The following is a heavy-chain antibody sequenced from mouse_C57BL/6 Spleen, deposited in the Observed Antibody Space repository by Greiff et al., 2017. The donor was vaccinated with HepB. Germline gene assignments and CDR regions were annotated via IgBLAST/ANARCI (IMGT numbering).Heavy chain of an antibody. J-gene: IGHJ4*01. D-gene: IGHD1-2*01. V-gene: IGHV1-72*01. CDR2: IDPSSGGT. Sequence: QVQLKQPGAELVKPGASVKLSCKASGYTFTSYWMHWVKQRPGRGLEWIGWIDPSSGGTKYNEKFKSKATLTVDKPSSTADMQLSSLTSEDSAVYYCARDDGLDYYAMDDWGKGTTVTVSS. CDR3: ARDDGLDYYAMDD. CDR1: GYTFTSYW.